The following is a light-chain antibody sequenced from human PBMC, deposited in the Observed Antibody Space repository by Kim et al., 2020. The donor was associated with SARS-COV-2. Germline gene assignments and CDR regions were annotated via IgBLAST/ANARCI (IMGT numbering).Light chain of an antibody. J-gene: IGKJ4*01. CDR3: QQHSDWLT. CDR2: DAS. CDR1: QRVSGY. Sequence: SLSPGERATPSCRASQRVSGYLAWYQLRRGQAPRLLIYDASIRAPGTPARFSGSRSGTDFTLTISSLEPEDFAVYYCQQHSDWLTFGGGTKVDIK. V-gene: IGKV3-11*01.